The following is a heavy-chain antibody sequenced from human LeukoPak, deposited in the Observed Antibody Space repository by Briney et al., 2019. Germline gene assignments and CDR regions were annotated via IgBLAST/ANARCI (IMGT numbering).Heavy chain of an antibody. D-gene: IGHD3-22*01. CDR3: AKDILYYYDSSGSYAPS. J-gene: IGHJ5*02. V-gene: IGHV3-9*01. CDR2: ISWNSGSI. CDR1: GFTFDDYA. Sequence: GGSLRLSCAASGFTFDDYAMHWVRQAPGKGLEWVSGISWNSGSIGYADSVKGRFTISRDNAKNSLYLQMNSLRAEDTALYYCAKDILYYYDSSGSYAPSWGQGTLVTVSS.